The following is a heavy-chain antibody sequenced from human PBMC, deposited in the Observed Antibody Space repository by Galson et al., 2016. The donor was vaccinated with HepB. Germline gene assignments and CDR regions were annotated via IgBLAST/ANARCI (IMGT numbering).Heavy chain of an antibody. CDR2: VNSDGGST. Sequence: SLRLSCAASGFTFSRYWMHWIRQAPGKGLVWVSRVNSDGGSTAYAGSVKGRFSTTRDNIKNMLYLEMNSLRAEDSAVYYCAGSIGATAPFDYWGQGTLLTVSS. CDR3: AGSIGATAPFDY. V-gene: IGHV3-74*01. J-gene: IGHJ4*02. CDR1: GFTFSRYW. D-gene: IGHD6-25*01.